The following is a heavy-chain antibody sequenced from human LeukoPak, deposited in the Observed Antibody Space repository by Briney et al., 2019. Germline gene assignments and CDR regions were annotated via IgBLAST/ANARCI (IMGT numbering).Heavy chain of an antibody. J-gene: IGHJ4*02. D-gene: IGHD5-18*01. CDR1: GFTFRDYSDYW. Sequence: GGSLRLSCAASGFTFRDYSDYWMSWVRQAPGKGLEWVSNIKQDGSEKYYVDSVKGRFTISRDNAKNSLFLQMNSLRAEDTAVYYCARVGRYSYAHNSWGQGTLVTVSS. CDR2: IKQDGSEK. V-gene: IGHV3-7*01. CDR3: ARVGRYSYAHNS.